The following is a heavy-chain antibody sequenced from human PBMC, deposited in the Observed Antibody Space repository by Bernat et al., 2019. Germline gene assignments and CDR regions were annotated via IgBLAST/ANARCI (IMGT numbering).Heavy chain of an antibody. CDR2: INHSGST. D-gene: IGHD6-19*01. CDR3: ARGGRIAVAGAPDY. CDR1: GGSFSGYY. J-gene: IGHJ4*02. V-gene: IGHV4-34*01. Sequence: QVQLQQWGAGLLKPSETLSLTCAVHGGSFSGYYWSWIRQPPGKGLEWIGEINHSGSTNYNPSLKSRVTISVDTSKNQFSLKLSSVTAADTAVYYCARGGRIAVAGAPDYWGQGTLVTVSS.